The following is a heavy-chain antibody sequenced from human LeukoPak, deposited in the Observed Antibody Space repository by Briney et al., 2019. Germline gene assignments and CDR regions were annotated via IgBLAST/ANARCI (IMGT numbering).Heavy chain of an antibody. V-gene: IGHV3-74*01. D-gene: IGHD4-23*01. CDR1: GFTFKTYW. CDR2: SISDGSST. CDR3: ARDLKGPVNDVFDM. J-gene: IGHJ3*02. Sequence: GGSLRLSCAASGFTFKTYWMHWVRQAPGKGLVWVPHSISDGSSTSYADSVRGRFTISRDNAKNTLYLQMNSLRAEDTAVYYCARDLKGPVNDVFDMWGQGTMVTVSS.